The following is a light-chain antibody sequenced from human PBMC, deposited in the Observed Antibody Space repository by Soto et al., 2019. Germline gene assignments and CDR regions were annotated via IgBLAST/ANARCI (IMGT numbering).Light chain of an antibody. J-gene: IGKJ4*01. CDR2: DAS. CDR3: QQRRNWPPSLT. V-gene: IGKV3-11*01. CDR1: QSVSSY. Sequence: EIVLTQSPATLSLSPGERATLSCRASQSVSSYLAWYQQKPGQAPRLLIYDASNRATGIPARFSGSGSGTDFTLTISSLEPEDFAVYYCQQRRNWPPSLTCGGGTKVDIK.